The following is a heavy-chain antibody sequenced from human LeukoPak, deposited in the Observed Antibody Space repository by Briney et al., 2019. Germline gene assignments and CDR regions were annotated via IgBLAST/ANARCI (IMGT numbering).Heavy chain of an antibody. Sequence: GGSLRLSCAASGFTFSSYWMSWVGQAPGKGLEWVANIKQDGSDKYSVDSVKGRFTISRHNAKNSLYLQMNSLRADDTAVYYCARRGRSSSWFKYWGQGTLVTVSS. CDR1: GFTFSSYW. D-gene: IGHD6-13*01. CDR2: IKQDGSDK. CDR3: ARRGRSSSWFKY. V-gene: IGHV3-7*01. J-gene: IGHJ4*02.